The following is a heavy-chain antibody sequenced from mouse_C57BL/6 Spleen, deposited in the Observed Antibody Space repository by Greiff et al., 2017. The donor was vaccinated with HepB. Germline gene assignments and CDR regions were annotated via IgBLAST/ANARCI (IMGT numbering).Heavy chain of an antibody. V-gene: IGHV5-4*01. Sequence: EVQLVESGGGLVKPGGSLNLSCAASGFTFSSYAMSWVRQTPEKRLEWVATISDGGSYTYYPDNVKGRFTISRDNAKNNLYLQMSHLKSEDTAMYYCARDGGKTGTDYWGQGTTLTVSS. J-gene: IGHJ2*01. CDR3: ARDGGKTGTDY. CDR2: ISDGGSYT. D-gene: IGHD4-1*01. CDR1: GFTFSSYA.